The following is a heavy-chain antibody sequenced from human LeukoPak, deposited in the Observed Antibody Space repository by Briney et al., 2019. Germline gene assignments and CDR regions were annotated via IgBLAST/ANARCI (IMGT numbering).Heavy chain of an antibody. CDR3: AKDLLRKEYFFDY. Sequence: GGSLRLSRAASGFTFSSYAMSWVRQAPGKGLEWVSVISGSGGSTYYVDSVKGRFTISRDNSKNTLYLQMNSLRAEDTAVYYCAKDLLRKEYFFDYWGQGTLVTVSS. V-gene: IGHV3-23*01. CDR1: GFTFSSYA. D-gene: IGHD3-10*01. CDR2: ISGSGGST. J-gene: IGHJ4*02.